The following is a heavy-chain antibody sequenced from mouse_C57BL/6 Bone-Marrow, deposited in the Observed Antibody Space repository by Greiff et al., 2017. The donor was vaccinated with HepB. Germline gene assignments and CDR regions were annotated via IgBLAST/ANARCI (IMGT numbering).Heavy chain of an antibody. J-gene: IGHJ3*01. CDR2: IYPGGGYT. Sequence: QVHVKQSGAELVRPGTSVKMSCKASGYTFTNYWIGWAKQRPGHGLEWIGDIYPGGGYTNYNEKFKGKATLTADKSSSTAYMQFSSLTSEDSAIYYCVNYYGSSFFAYWGQGTLVTVSA. D-gene: IGHD1-1*01. CDR3: VNYYGSSFFAY. V-gene: IGHV1-63*01. CDR1: GYTFTNYW.